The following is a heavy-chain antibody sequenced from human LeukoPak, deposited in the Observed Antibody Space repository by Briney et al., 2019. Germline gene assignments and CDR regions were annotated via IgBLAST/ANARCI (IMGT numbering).Heavy chain of an antibody. D-gene: IGHD6-19*01. CDR2: IYPNSGGT. Sequence: GASVKVSCKASGYTVTGYYMHWVRQAPGQGLEWMGWIYPNSGGTNYAQKFQGRVTMTRDTSISTAYMELSRLRSDDTAVYYCARKYSSGWNFDYWGQGTLVTVSS. V-gene: IGHV1-2*02. CDR1: GYTVTGYY. J-gene: IGHJ4*02. CDR3: ARKYSSGWNFDY.